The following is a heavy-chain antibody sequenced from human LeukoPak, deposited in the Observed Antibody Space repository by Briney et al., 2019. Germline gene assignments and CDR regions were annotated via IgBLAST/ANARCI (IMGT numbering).Heavy chain of an antibody. CDR3: ASAHIRSHYYDSSGYQPP. D-gene: IGHD3-22*01. Sequence: PGGSLRLSCAASGFTFSDYYMSWIRQAPGKGLEWVSYISSSGSTIYYADSVKGRFTISRDNAKNSLYLQMNSLRAEDTAVYYCASAHIRSHYYDSSGYQPPWGQGTMVTVSS. CDR2: ISSSGSTI. CDR1: GFTFSDYY. V-gene: IGHV3-11*01. J-gene: IGHJ3*01.